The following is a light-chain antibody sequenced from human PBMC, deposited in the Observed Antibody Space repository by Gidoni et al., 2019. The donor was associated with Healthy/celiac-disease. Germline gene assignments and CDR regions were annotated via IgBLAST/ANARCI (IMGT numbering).Light chain of an antibody. CDR2: EVS. V-gene: IGLV2-8*01. J-gene: IGLJ2*01. CDR3: SSYAGSNNVV. Sequence: QSALTQPPSAAGSPGQSVTIPCTGTSSDVGGYNYVSWYQPHPCKAPKLRIYEVSKRPSGGPDRFSGSKSGNTASRTVSGLQAEDEADYYGSSYAGSNNVVFGGGTKLTVL. CDR1: SSDVGGYNY.